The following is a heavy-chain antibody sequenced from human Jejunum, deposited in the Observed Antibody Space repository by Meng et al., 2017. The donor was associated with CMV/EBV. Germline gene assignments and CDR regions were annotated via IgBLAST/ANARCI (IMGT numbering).Heavy chain of an antibody. V-gene: IGHV1-2*06. CDR2: INPNSGGT. CDR3: ARGAAVAGSFDY. J-gene: IGHJ4*02. CDR1: GYTFSGYY. D-gene: IGHD6-19*01. Sequence: YKTSGYTFSGYYIHWVRQAPGQGLEWMGRINPNSGGTNYAQNFQGRVTMTRDTSISTMYMELSRLRYDDTAVYYCARGAAVAGSFDYWGQGTLVTVSS.